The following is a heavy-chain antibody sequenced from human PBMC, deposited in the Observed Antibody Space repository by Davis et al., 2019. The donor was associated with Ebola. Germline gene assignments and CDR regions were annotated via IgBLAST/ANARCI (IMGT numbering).Heavy chain of an antibody. CDR3: ARDPPQSGGHV. J-gene: IGHJ4*02. V-gene: IGHV3-53*04. CDR1: GFTFSSYA. D-gene: IGHD5-12*01. CDR2: IYSGGST. Sequence: GESLKISCAASGFTFSSYAMSWVRQAPGKGLEWVSVIYSGGSTYYADSVKGRFTISRHSSENTVFLQMNSLRPDDTAVYYCARDPPQSGGHVWGQGTLVTVSS.